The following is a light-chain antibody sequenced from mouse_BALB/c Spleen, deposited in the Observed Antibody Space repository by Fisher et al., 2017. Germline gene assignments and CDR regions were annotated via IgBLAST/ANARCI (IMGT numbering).Light chain of an antibody. V-gene: IGKV4-68*01. CDR3: QQGSSIPLT. CDR2: ATS. J-gene: IGKJ5*01. Sequence: IVLTQSPALMSVSPGEKVTMTCSASSSVSYMYWYQQKPRSSPKPWIYATSNLASGVPARFSGSGSGTSYSLTIGTMEAEDVATYYCQQGSSIPLTFGAGTKLKLK. CDR1: SSVSY.